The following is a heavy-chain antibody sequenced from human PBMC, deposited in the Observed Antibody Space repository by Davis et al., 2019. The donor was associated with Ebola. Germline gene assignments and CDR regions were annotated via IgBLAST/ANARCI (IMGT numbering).Heavy chain of an antibody. J-gene: IGHJ4*02. CDR3: VRGCGGDCYPPVDY. Sequence: GESLKISCAASGFTFSNYYMSWIRQAPGKGLEWVSYISNSGSSFYCADSVKGRFTISRDNAKNSLYLQMNNLTADDTALYYCVRGCGGDCYPPVDYWGQGTLVTVSS. CDR1: GFTFSNYY. V-gene: IGHV3-11*01. CDR2: ISNSGSSF. D-gene: IGHD2-21*01.